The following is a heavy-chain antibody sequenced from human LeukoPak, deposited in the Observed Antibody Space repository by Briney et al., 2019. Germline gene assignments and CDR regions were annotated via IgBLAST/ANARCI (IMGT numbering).Heavy chain of an antibody. CDR3: ASFGQGGTMTY. D-gene: IGHD2-2*01. J-gene: IGHJ4*02. V-gene: IGHV4-34*01. Sequence: SETLSLTCAVYGGSFSGYYWSWIRQPPGKGLEWIGEINHIGSTNYNQSLKSRVTISVDTSKNQFSLKLSSVTAADTAVYYCASFGQGGTMTYWGQGTLVTVSS. CDR1: GGSFSGYY. CDR2: INHIGST.